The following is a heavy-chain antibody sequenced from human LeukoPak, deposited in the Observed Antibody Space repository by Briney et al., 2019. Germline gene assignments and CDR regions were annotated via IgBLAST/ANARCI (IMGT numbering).Heavy chain of an antibody. J-gene: IGHJ4*02. Sequence: ASVKVSCMASGYTFTSYSISWVRQAPGQGLEWMGWISAYNGNTIYAQKVKGRVTMTTDTSTSTAYMELRSLKSDDTAVYYCARASYCSGSSCYSDYWGQGTLVTVSS. CDR1: GYTFTSYS. CDR3: ARASYCSGSSCYSDY. D-gene: IGHD2-15*01. CDR2: ISAYNGNT. V-gene: IGHV1-18*01.